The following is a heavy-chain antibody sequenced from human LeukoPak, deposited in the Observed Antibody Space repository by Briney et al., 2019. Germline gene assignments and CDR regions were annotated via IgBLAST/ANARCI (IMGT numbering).Heavy chain of an antibody. V-gene: IGHV3-64*01. CDR2: ISSNGGST. CDR1: GFTFSSYT. D-gene: IGHD1-26*01. Sequence: PGGSLRLSCAASGFTFSSYTMHWVRQAPGKGLEYVSAISSNGGSTYYANSVKGRFTISRDNSKNTLYLQMGSLRAEDVAVYYCARSPRWDRPYFDYWGQGTLVTVSS. J-gene: IGHJ4*02. CDR3: ARSPRWDRPYFDY.